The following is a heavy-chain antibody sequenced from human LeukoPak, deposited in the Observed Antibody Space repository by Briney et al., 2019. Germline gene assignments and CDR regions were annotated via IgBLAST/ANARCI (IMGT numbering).Heavy chain of an antibody. V-gene: IGHV3-30-3*01. CDR1: GFTFSSYA. CDR2: ISYDGSNK. D-gene: IGHD6-19*01. CDR3: TRGDGYSSGWFDY. Sequence: GGSLRLSCAASGFTFSSYAMHWVRQAPGKGLEWVAVISYDGSNKYYADSVKGRFTISRDNSKNTLYLQMNSLRAEDTAVYYCTRGDGYSSGWFDYWGQGTLVTVSS. J-gene: IGHJ4*02.